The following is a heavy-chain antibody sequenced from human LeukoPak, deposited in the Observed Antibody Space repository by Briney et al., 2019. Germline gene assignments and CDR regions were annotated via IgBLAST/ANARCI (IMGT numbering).Heavy chain of an antibody. CDR1: GFTFNSHW. D-gene: IGHD6-19*01. V-gene: IGHV3-7*01. CDR2: IKQDGSEK. Sequence: GGSLRLSCAASGFTFNSHWMSWVRQAPGKGLEWAANIKQDGSEKYYVDSVKGRFTISRDNAKNSVYLQMNSLRAEDTAVYYCARDTGPYSSGWQYYFDYWGQGTLVTVSS. J-gene: IGHJ4*02. CDR3: ARDTGPYSSGWQYYFDY.